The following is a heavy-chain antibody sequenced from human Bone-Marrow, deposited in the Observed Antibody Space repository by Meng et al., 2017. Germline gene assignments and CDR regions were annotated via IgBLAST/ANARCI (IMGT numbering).Heavy chain of an antibody. V-gene: IGHV1-69*06. Sequence: QVRLVHAGAEVKKPGSSVKVSCKASGGTFSSYAISWVRQAPGQGLEWMGGIIPIFGTANYAQKFQGRVTITADKSTSTAYMELSSLRSEDTAVYYCAREGIGEGVVDYWGQGTLVTVAS. J-gene: IGHJ4*02. CDR2: IIPIFGTA. CDR3: AREGIGEGVVDY. D-gene: IGHD3-22*01. CDR1: GGTFSSYA.